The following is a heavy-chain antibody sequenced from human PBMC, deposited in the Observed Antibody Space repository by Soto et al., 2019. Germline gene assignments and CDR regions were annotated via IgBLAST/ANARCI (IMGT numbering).Heavy chain of an antibody. CDR3: ARDKGQNHALDV. V-gene: IGHV3-48*01. Sequence: EVQLVESGGGLVQPGGSLRLSCAASGFTFSSYSMDWVRQAPGKGLEWGSYISSSSSTIYYADSVKGRFTISRDNANNSLYLQMNSLRAEDTAVYYCARDKGQNHALDVWGKGTTVTVSS. CDR1: GFTFSSYS. J-gene: IGHJ6*04. CDR2: ISSSSSTI.